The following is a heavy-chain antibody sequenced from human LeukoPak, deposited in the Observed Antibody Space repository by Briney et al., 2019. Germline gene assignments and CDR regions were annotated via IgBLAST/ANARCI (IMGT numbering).Heavy chain of an antibody. CDR1: GFTFSSYG. D-gene: IGHD2-21*02. V-gene: IGHV3-30*18. CDR2: ISYDGSNK. J-gene: IGHJ4*02. Sequence: PGGSLRLSCVASGFTFSSYGMHWVRQAPGKGLEWVAVISYDGSNKYYADSVKGRFTISRDNSKNTLYLQMNSLRAEDTAVYYCAKEVTLDYWGQGTLVTGPS. CDR3: AKEVTLDY.